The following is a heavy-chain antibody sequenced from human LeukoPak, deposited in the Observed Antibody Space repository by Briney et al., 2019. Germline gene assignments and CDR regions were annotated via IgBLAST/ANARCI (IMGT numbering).Heavy chain of an antibody. Sequence: PSETLSLTCTVSGGSISSGSYDWSWIRQPAGKGLEWIVRIYTSGSTNYNPSLKSRVTISVDTSKNQFSLKLSSVTAADTAVYYCARSLDTFDDYWGQGTLVTVSS. CDR1: GGSISSGSYD. D-gene: IGHD3-16*01. CDR2: IYTSGST. J-gene: IGHJ4*02. CDR3: ARSLDTFDDY. V-gene: IGHV4-61*02.